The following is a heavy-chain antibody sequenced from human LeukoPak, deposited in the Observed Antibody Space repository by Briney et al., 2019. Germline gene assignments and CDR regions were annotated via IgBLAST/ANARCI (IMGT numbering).Heavy chain of an antibody. J-gene: IGHJ4*02. Sequence: ASVKVSCKASGYTFTGYYIHGVRQAPGQGLDWMGWINPNSGDTNYAQKFQGRVTLTSDTSISTAYMELTRLTSDDTAVYHCARVADGYYFDYWGQGTLVTVSS. V-gene: IGHV1-2*02. CDR1: GYTFTGYY. D-gene: IGHD6-25*01. CDR2: INPNSGDT. CDR3: ARVADGYYFDY.